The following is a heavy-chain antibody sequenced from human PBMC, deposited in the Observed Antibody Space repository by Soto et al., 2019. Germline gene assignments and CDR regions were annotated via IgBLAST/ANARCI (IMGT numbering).Heavy chain of an antibody. J-gene: IGHJ4*01. Sequence: EVQLLEAGGGLVQPGGSLRLSCAASGFTFNSSAMSWVRQAPGKGLEWVSTTSGGAGSTYYADSVKGRFTISRDNSKNTLYLQMNSLRADDTAVYYCAKGRYRIGWYDPYFDYWGHGTLVTVSS. V-gene: IGHV3-23*01. CDR2: TSGGAGST. CDR1: GFTFNSSA. D-gene: IGHD6-19*01. CDR3: AKGRYRIGWYDPYFDY.